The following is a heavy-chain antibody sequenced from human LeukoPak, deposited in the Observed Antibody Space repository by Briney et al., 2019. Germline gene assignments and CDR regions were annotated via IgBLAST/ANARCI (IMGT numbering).Heavy chain of an antibody. CDR3: ARGYSYAFDY. D-gene: IGHD5-18*01. Sequence: GGSLRLSCAVSGFIFSGCGIHWVRQAPGKGLEWVAVIWYDGSNKYYADSVKGRFTISRDNSKNTLSLQMNSLRAEDTAVYYCARGYSYAFDYWGQGTLVTVSS. J-gene: IGHJ4*02. V-gene: IGHV3-33*01. CDR1: GFIFSGCG. CDR2: IWYDGSNK.